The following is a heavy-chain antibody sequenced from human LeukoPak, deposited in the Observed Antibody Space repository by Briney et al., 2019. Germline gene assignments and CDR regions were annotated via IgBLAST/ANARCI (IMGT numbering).Heavy chain of an antibody. Sequence: GASVKVSCKASGYTFTSYDINWVQQATGQGLEWMGWMNPNSGNTGYAQKVQGRVTITRNTSISTAYMELSSLRSEDTAVYYCATDPLAYCGGDCYPLGMDVWGKGTTVTVSS. V-gene: IGHV1-8*03. CDR3: ATDPLAYCGGDCYPLGMDV. CDR2: MNPNSGNT. CDR1: GYTFTSYD. J-gene: IGHJ6*04. D-gene: IGHD2-21*02.